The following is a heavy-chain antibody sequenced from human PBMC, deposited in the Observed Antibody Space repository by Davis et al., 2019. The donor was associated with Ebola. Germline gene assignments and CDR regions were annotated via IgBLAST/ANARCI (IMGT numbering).Heavy chain of an antibody. CDR3: AKGKNYDFWSGYPHDAFDI. CDR1: GFTFSSYA. Sequence: GESLKISCAASGFTFSSYAMSWVRQAPGKGLEWVSAISGSGGSTYYADSVKGRFTISRDNSKNTLYLQMNSLRDEDTAIYYCAKGKNYDFWSGYPHDAFDIWGQGTMVTVSS. V-gene: IGHV3-23*01. D-gene: IGHD3-3*01. J-gene: IGHJ3*02. CDR2: ISGSGGST.